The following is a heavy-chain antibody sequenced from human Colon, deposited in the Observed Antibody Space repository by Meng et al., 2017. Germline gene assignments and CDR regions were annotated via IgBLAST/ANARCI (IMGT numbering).Heavy chain of an antibody. J-gene: IGHJ4*02. CDR3: ARGRGSYSSIDF. CDR1: GGSVSSPSYY. D-gene: IGHD1-26*01. CDR2: VYYTGSA. Sequence: QGQRQGAGPRLVRPSETLSLTCTLPGGSVSSPSYYWSWIRQTPGKGLEWIGYVYYTGSANYNPSLKSRVTISVDTSKNHFSLNLTSVTAADTAVYYCARGRGSYSSIDFWGQGTLVTVSS. V-gene: IGHV4-61*03.